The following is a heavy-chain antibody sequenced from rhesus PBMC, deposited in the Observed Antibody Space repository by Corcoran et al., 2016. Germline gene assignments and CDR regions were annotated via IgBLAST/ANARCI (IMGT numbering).Heavy chain of an antibody. Sequence: EVQLVESGGGLAKPGGSLRLSCAASGFIFSSYWMNWVRQTPGKGLEWISCINSGGNSKNTPDSVKGRFTNSRDNSKNTLSLQMNSLRAEDTAVYFCAKDHGYCTIPTCYLHRFDVWGAGVLVTVSS. CDR3: AKDHGYCTIPTCYLHRFDV. CDR2: INSGGNSK. V-gene: IGHV3S42*01. CDR1: GFIFSSYW. J-gene: IGHJ5-1*01. D-gene: IGHD2-2*01.